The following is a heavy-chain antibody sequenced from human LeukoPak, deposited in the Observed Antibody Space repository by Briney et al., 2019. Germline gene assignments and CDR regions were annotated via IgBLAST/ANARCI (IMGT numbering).Heavy chain of an antibody. CDR3: ALTKPGIAVARMRRNAFDI. Sequence: GESLKISCKGSEYTFDIYWIGWVRQIPGKGLEWMGIIYPADSDNSYSPSFQGQATISVDKSISTAYLQWSSPKASDTAMNYCALTKPGIAVARMRRNAFDIWGQGTMVTVSS. V-gene: IGHV5-51*01. CDR1: EYTFDIYW. CDR2: IYPADSDN. D-gene: IGHD6-19*01. J-gene: IGHJ3*02.